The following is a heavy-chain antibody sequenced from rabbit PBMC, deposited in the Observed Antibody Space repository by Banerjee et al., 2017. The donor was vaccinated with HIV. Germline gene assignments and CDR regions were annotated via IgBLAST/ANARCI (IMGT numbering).Heavy chain of an antibody. Sequence: QSLQESGGDLVKPGGTLTLTCTASGFSFSNKYVMCWVRQAPGKGLEWIACINTISGDTVYASWAKGPFTITRSTSLNTVDLKLPSLTAADTATYFCARAFSNGHPFALWGPGTSSPS. CDR2: INTISGDT. CDR1: GFSFSNKYV. CDR3: ARAFSNGHPFAL. V-gene: IGHV1S43*01. D-gene: IGHD1-1*01. J-gene: IGHJ4*01.